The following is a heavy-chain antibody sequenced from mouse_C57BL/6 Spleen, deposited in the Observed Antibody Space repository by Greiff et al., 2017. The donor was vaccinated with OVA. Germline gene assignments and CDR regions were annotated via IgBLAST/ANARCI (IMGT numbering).Heavy chain of an antibody. D-gene: IGHD1-1*01. J-gene: IGHJ3*01. Sequence: DVKLVESGPGLVKPSQSLSLTCSVTGYSITSGYYWNWIRQFPGNKLEWMGYISYDGSNNYNPSLKNRISITRDTSKNQFFLKLNSVTTEDTATYYCARDYYGPPFAYWGQGTLVTVSA. V-gene: IGHV3-6*01. CDR2: ISYDGSN. CDR3: ARDYYGPPFAY. CDR1: GYSITSGYY.